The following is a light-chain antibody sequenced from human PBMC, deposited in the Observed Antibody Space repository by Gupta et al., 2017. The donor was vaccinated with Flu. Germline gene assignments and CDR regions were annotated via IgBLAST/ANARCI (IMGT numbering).Light chain of an antibody. J-gene: IGLJ3*02. CDR1: RSNIGNNH. CDR3: GAWDSSLTQGL. V-gene: IGLV1-51*02. Sequence: NVTISCSGSRSNIGNNHVSWYQQFPGTAPKLLIYETRVRPSGVPDRFSGSKSGTSATLDITGLQSGDEADYYCGAWDSSLTQGLFGGGTKMTV. CDR2: ETR.